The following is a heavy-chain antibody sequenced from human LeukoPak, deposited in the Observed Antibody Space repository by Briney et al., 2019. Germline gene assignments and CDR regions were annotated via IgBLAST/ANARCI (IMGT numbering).Heavy chain of an antibody. CDR2: ISSSGSTI. J-gene: IGHJ3*02. CDR3: AREANDILTGPNAFDI. CDR1: GFTFSDYY. V-gene: IGHV3-11*04. D-gene: IGHD3-9*01. Sequence: PGGSLRLSCAASGFTFSDYYMSWIRQAPGKGLEWVSYISSSGSTIYYADSVKGRFTISRDNAKNSLYLQMNSLRAEDTAVYYCAREANDILTGPNAFDIWGQGTMVTVSS.